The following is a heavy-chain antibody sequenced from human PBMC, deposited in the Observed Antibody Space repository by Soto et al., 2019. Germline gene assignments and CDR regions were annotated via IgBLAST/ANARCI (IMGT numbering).Heavy chain of an antibody. CDR3: ARGRWYYYGSGSYSHNAGDDY. CDR1: GGYFSGYY. V-gene: IGHV4-34*01. D-gene: IGHD3-10*01. J-gene: IGHJ4*02. CDR2: INHSGST. Sequence: SETLSLTCAGYGGYFSGYYWSCIRQPPGKGLEWIGEINHSGSTNYNPSLKSRVTISVDTSKNQFSLKLSSVTAADTAVYYCARGRWYYYGSGSYSHNAGDDYWGQGTLVTVSS.